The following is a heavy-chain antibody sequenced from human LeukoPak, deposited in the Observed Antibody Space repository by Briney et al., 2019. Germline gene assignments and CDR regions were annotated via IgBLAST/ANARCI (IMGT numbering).Heavy chain of an antibody. J-gene: IGHJ6*04. D-gene: IGHD3-10*02. V-gene: IGHV3-74*03. Sequence: GGSLRLSCAASGFTFSNYWMHWVRQAPGKGLVWVSRINNVGSSTAYADYVKGRFTISRDNAKNSLYLQMNSLRAEDTAVYYCAELGITMIGGVWGKGTTVTISS. CDR2: INNVGSST. CDR1: GFTFSNYW. CDR3: AELGITMIGGV.